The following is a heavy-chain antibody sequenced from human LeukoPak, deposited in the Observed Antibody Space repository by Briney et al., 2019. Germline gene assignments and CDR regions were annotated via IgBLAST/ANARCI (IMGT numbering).Heavy chain of an antibody. CDR1: RGSISTYY. CDR2: IYYTGTT. J-gene: IGHJ4*02. Sequence: ASETLSLTCTVSRGSISTYYWNWVRQPPGKGLEWIGYIYYTGTTDYNPSLKSRVTMSVDTSKNQFSLKLSSVTTADTAVYYCARGEDYGDSLDYWGQGTLVTVSS. V-gene: IGHV4-59*01. CDR3: ARGEDYGDSLDY. D-gene: IGHD4-17*01.